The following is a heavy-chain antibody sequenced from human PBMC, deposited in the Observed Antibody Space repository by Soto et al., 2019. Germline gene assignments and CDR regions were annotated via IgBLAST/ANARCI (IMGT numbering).Heavy chain of an antibody. CDR2: IYWDDDT. V-gene: IGHV2-5*02. J-gene: IGHJ4*02. CDR3: AHSLQHLIGVRYSGNFDY. Sequence: SGPTLVNPTQTLTLTCTFSGFSFSTSGVAVGWIRQPPGQALEWLALIYWDDDTRYSPSLKSRLTITKDTSKNQVVLTMTNMDPVDTATYYCAHSLQHLIGVRYSGNFDYWGQGTLVTVSS. CDR1: GFSFSTSGVA. D-gene: IGHD6-13*01.